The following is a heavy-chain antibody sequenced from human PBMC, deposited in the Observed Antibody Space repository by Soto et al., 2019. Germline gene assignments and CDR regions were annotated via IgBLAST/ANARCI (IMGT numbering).Heavy chain of an antibody. D-gene: IGHD2-2*01. CDR2: IIPIFGTA. V-gene: IGHV1-69*12. CDR1: GGTFSSYA. CDR3: ARADCISTSCYSKVDY. J-gene: IGHJ4*02. Sequence: QVQLVQSGAEVKKPGSSVKVSCKASGGTFSSYAISWVRQAPGQGLEWMGGIIPIFGTANYAQKFQGRVTITADESTRTAYMELSSLRSEDTAVYYCARADCISTSCYSKVDYWGQGTLVTVSS.